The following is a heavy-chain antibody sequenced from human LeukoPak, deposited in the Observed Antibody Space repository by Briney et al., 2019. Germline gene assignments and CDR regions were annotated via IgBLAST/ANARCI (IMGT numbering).Heavy chain of an antibody. Sequence: PGGSLRLSCAASGFTFSSYAMSWVRQAPGKGLEWVSAISGSGGSTYYADSVKGRFTISRDNSKNTLYLQMNSLRAEDTAVYYCAKEGLRGVIGHYYYMDVWGKGTTVTVSS. CDR1: GFTFSSYA. CDR3: AKEGLRGVIGHYYYMDV. D-gene: IGHD3-10*01. J-gene: IGHJ6*03. V-gene: IGHV3-23*01. CDR2: ISGSGGST.